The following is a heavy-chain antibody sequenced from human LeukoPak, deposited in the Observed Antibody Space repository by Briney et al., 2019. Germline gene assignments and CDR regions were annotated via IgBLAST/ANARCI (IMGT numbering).Heavy chain of an antibody. CDR1: GFTFSSYA. V-gene: IGHV3-30-3*01. D-gene: IGHD7-27*01. CDR3: ARDKTGEGIFDY. Sequence: GGSLRLSCAASGFTFSSYAMHWVRQAPGKGLEWVAVISYDGSNKYYADSVKGRFTISRDNSKNTLYLQMNSLRAEDTAVYYCARDKTGEGIFDYWGQGTLVTVSS. CDR2: ISYDGSNK. J-gene: IGHJ4*02.